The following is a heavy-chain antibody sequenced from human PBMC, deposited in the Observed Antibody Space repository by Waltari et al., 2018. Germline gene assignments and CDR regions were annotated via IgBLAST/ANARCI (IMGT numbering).Heavy chain of an antibody. CDR3: ARGEDTAMVTSNYYYGMDV. Sequence: QVQLVQSGAEVKKPGASVKVSCKASGYTFTSYYMHWVRQAPGQGLEWMGIINPSDGSTSYAQKFQGRVTMTRDTSTSTVYMELSSLRSEDTAVYYCARGEDTAMVTSNYYYGMDVWGQGTTVTVSS. CDR1: GYTFTSYY. V-gene: IGHV1-46*01. J-gene: IGHJ6*02. D-gene: IGHD5-18*01. CDR2: INPSDGST.